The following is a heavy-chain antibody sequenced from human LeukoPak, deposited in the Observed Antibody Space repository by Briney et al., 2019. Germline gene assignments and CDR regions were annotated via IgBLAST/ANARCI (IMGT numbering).Heavy chain of an antibody. CDR3: AKDDSSGYSHLTGNAY. J-gene: IGHJ4*02. CDR1: GFTFSSYA. CDR2: LSGSGGST. D-gene: IGHD3-22*01. V-gene: IGHV3-23*01. Sequence: GGSLRLSCAASGFTFSSYAMSWVRQAPGKGLEWVSALSGSGGSTYSADSVKGRCTISRDNSKKTLYLQMNSQRAKDTAEYYCAKDDSSGYSHLTGNAYWGQGTLVTVSS.